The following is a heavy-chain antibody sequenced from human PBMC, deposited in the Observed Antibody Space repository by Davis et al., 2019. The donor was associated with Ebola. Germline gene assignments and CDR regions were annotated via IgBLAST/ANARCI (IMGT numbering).Heavy chain of an antibody. CDR3: ASAGMTTYTLGLKYYYYYGMDV. J-gene: IGHJ6*02. CDR2: INPSGGST. D-gene: IGHD4-17*01. V-gene: IGHV1-46*01. CDR1: GYIFTSYA. Sequence: ASVKVSCKASGYIFTSYAIHWVRQAPGQGLEWMGIINPSGGSTSYAQKFQGRVTMTRDTSTSTVYMELSSLRSEDTAVYYCASAGMTTYTLGLKYYYYYGMDVWGQGTTVTVSS.